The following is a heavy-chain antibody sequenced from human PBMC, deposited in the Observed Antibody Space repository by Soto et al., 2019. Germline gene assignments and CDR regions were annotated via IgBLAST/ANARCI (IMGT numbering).Heavy chain of an antibody. D-gene: IGHD5-18*01. V-gene: IGHV1-69*12. Sequence: QVQLVQSGAEVKKPGSSVKVSCKASGGTFSSYAISWVRQAPGQGLEWMGGIIPIFGTANYAQKFQGRVTITADESTSTAYMELSSLRSEGTAVYYCAREGGYSYGHSRFFDYWGQGTLVTVSS. CDR1: GGTFSSYA. CDR2: IIPIFGTA. J-gene: IGHJ4*02. CDR3: AREGGYSYGHSRFFDY.